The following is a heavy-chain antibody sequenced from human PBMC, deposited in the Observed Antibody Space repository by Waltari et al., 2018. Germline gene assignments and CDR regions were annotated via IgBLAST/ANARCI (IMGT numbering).Heavy chain of an antibody. CDR1: GGSISSGGYS. Sequence: QLQLQESGSGLVKPSQTLSLTCAVSGGSISSGGYSWSWIRQPPGKGLEWIGYIYHSGRTYYNPSLKSRVTISVDRSKNQFSLKLSSVTAADTAVYYCARVGFLEWPFRGAFDIWGQGTMVTVSS. J-gene: IGHJ3*02. V-gene: IGHV4-30-2*01. CDR2: IYHSGRT. CDR3: ARVGFLEWPFRGAFDI. D-gene: IGHD3-3*01.